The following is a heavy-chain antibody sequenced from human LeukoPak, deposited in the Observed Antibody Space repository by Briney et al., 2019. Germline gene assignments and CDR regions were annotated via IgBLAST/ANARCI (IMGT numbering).Heavy chain of an antibody. V-gene: IGHV4-59*12. J-gene: IGHJ5*02. CDR1: GGSISSYY. CDR2: IYYSGST. D-gene: IGHD5-12*01. CDR3: ARVCGYSGYDSPDNWFDP. Sequence: SETLSLTCTVSGGSISSYYWSWIRQPPGKGLEWIGYIYYSGSTNYNPSLKSRVTISVDKSKNQFSLKLSSVTAADTAVYYCARVCGYSGYDSPDNWFDPWGQGTLVTVSS.